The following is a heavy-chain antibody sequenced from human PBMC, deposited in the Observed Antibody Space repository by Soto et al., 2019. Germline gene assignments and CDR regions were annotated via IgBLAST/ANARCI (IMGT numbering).Heavy chain of an antibody. V-gene: IGHV4-4*02. D-gene: IGHD7-27*01. CDR2: IYHLGTT. CDR3: AGGWGRIFAY. J-gene: IGHJ4*02. CDR1: GDTVSSTRW. Sequence: SETLSLTCTVSGDTVSSTRWWSWVRLSPGRGLEWIGDIYHLGTTNYNPSLKRRVSISLDKSKNQFSLKLSSVTAADTAVYYCAGGWGRIFAYWSQGTLVTVSS.